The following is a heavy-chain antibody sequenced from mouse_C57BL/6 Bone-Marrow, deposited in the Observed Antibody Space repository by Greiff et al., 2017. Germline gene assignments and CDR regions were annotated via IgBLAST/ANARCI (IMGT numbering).Heavy chain of an antibody. D-gene: IGHD2-4*01. Sequence: QVQLQQSGPGLVQPSQSLSITCTVSGFSLTSSGVHWVRQSPGKGLEWLGVIWSGGSTDFNAAFISRLSISKDNSKSQVFFKMNSLQADDTAIYYCAREGLPFDYWGQGTTLTVSS. CDR3: AREGLPFDY. CDR1: GFSLTSSG. J-gene: IGHJ2*01. V-gene: IGHV2-2*01. CDR2: IWSGGST.